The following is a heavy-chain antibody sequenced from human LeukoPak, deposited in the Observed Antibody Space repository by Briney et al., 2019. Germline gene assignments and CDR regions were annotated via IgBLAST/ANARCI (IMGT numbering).Heavy chain of an antibody. CDR2: ISGSGGST. D-gene: IGHD4-23*01. CDR1: GFTFSSYA. J-gene: IGHJ4*02. CDR3: AKDSDYGGNPTYFDY. V-gene: IGHV3-23*01. Sequence: GGSLRLFCAASGFTFSSYAMSWARQAPGKGLEWVSAISGSGGSTYYADSVKGRFTISRDNSKNTLYLQMNSLRAEDTAVYYCAKDSDYGGNPTYFDYWGQGTLVTVSS.